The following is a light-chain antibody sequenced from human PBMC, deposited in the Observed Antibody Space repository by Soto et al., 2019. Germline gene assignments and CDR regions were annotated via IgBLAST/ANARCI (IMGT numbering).Light chain of an antibody. J-gene: IGLJ2*01. CDR3: AAWDDSLNGVV. V-gene: IGLV1-44*01. Sequence: QSVLTQPPSASGTPGQRVTISCSGSSSNIARNSVNWYQQLPGTAPQLLIYDNNQRPSGVPDRFSGSKSGTSASLAISGLQSEDEADYYCAAWDDSLNGVVFGGGTKLTVL. CDR1: SSNIARNS. CDR2: DNN.